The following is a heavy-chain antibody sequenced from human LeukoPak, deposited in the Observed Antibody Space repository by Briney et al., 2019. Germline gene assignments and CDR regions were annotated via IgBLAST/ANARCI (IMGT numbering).Heavy chain of an antibody. CDR2: IYSSGNT. V-gene: IGHV4-4*09. J-gene: IGHJ3*02. Sequence: PSETLSLTCPLSGGSITNYYWSWIRQPPGKGLAWIAWIYSSGNTEYNPSLKSRVTISLGTSNNQFSLRLTSVTASDTAVYYCARTGAYSGSGPSWAFDIWGQGTVVTVSS. D-gene: IGHD3-10*01. CDR1: GGSITNYY. CDR3: ARTGAYSGSGPSWAFDI.